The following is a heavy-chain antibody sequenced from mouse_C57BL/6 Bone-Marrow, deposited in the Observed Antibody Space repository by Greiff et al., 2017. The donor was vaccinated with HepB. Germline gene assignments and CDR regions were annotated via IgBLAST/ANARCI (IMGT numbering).Heavy chain of an antibody. CDR3: ASIYYGFAY. Sequence: VKLVESGPGLVAPSQGLSITCPVSGFSLTSYGLDWVRQSPGKGLEWLGVIWGVGSTNYNSALKSRLSISKDNSKSQVFLKMNSLQTDDTAMYYCASIYYGFAYWGQGTLVTVSA. J-gene: IGHJ3*01. D-gene: IGHD2-1*01. CDR2: IWGVGST. CDR1: GFSLTSYG. V-gene: IGHV2-6*01.